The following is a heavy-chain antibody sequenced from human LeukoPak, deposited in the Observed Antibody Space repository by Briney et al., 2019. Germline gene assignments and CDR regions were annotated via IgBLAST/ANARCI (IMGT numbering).Heavy chain of an antibody. CDR1: GFTFNSYW. J-gene: IGHJ4*02. D-gene: IGHD1-26*01. Sequence: PGGSLRLSCAASGFTFNSYWMVWFRQAPGKGLEWVSYISSSSSYTNYADSVKGRFTISRDNAKNSLYLQMNSLRADDTAVYYCARSGSHDYWGQGTLVTVSS. CDR3: ARSGSHDY. CDR2: ISSSSSYT. V-gene: IGHV3-11*03.